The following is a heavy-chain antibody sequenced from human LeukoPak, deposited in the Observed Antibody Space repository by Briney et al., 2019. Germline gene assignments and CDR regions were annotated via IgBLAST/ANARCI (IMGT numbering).Heavy chain of an antibody. V-gene: IGHV1-69*04. CDR2: IIPILGIA. Sequence: SVKVSCKASGGTFSSYAISWVRQAPGQGLEWMGRIIPILGIANYAQKFQGRVTITADKSTSTAYMELSSLRSEDTAVYYCASNVRGVITAFDYWGQGTLVTVSS. CDR3: ASNVRGVITAFDY. D-gene: IGHD3-10*01. CDR1: GGTFSSYA. J-gene: IGHJ4*02.